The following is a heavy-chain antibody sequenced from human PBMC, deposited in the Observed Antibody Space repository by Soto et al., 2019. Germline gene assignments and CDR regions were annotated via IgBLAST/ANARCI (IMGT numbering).Heavy chain of an antibody. J-gene: IGHJ6*02. CDR2: IIPIFGTA. V-gene: IGHV1-69*01. CDR3: AGSEGGSSSLDIYYYYYYGMDV. D-gene: IGHD2-15*01. CDR1: GGTFSSYA. Sequence: QVQLVQSGAEVKKPGSSVKVSCKAPGGTFSSYAISWVRQAPGQGLEWMGGIIPIFGTATYAQMLQGRVTITVDESTRTGYMERSSMGSEDTAVGYCAGSEGGSSSLDIYYYYYYGMDVCGQGATVTVSS.